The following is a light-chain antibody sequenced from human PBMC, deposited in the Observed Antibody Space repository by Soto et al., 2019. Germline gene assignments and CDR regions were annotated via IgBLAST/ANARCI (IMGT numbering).Light chain of an antibody. CDR3: QQYNGCPPVT. CDR1: QSVNTN. CDR2: GAS. J-gene: IGKJ4*01. V-gene: IGKV3-15*01. Sequence: ERTQSAATLTMTQEKRTTLSCRASQSVNTNLAWYQQKPGQAPRLLIFGASIRATGVPDRFSGSGSGTEFTLSISSLQSEDSAVYYWQQYNGCPPVTFGGGTKVDIK.